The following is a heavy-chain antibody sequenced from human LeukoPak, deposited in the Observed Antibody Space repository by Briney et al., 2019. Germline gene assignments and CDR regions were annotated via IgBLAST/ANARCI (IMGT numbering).Heavy chain of an antibody. CDR2: ISSTTSYI. CDR1: GFTFSGYS. V-gene: IGHV3-21*06. Sequence: GGSLRLSCAASGFTFSGYSMNWVRQAPGKGLEWVSSISSTTSYIYYADSVRGRFTISRDNAKNSLYLQMNSPRAEDTAVYYCAKTDRMDVWGKGTTVTISS. J-gene: IGHJ6*03. CDR3: AKTDRMDV.